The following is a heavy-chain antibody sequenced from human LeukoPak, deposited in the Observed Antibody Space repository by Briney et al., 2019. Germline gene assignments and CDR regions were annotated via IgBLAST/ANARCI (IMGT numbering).Heavy chain of an antibody. J-gene: IGHJ4*02. D-gene: IGHD3-16*01. CDR2: VKNRGDGRTT. CDR3: TTEYFGGFEY. Sequence: QTGGSLRLSCAASGFSFTYSWMAWVRQTPEKGLEWVGRVKNRGDGRTTDYAAPVKGRFTISRDDSKRTVYLQMNSLKTEDTAVYFCTTEYFGGFEYWGQGTLVTVSS. CDR1: GFSFTYSW. V-gene: IGHV3-15*01.